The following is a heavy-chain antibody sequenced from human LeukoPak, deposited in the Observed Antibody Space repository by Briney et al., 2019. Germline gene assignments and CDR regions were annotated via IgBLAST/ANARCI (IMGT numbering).Heavy chain of an antibody. D-gene: IGHD1-26*01. V-gene: IGHV1-18*01. CDR1: GYTFTSYG. CDR3: ARDPTLRATDPSSTHDAFDI. J-gene: IGHJ3*02. CDR2: ISAYNGNT. Sequence: ASVKVSCKASGYTFTSYGISWVRQAPGQGLEWMGWISAYNGNTNYAQKLQGRVTMTTDTSTSTAYMELRSLRSDDTAVYYCARDPTLRATDPSSTHDAFDIWGQGTMVTVSS.